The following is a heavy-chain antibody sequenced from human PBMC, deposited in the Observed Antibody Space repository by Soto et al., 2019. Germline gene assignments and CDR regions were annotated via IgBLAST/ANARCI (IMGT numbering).Heavy chain of an antibody. V-gene: IGHV1-69*01. J-gene: IGHJ6*02. CDR3: ATQGVGVVVPAAIPDLGWYYGMDV. CDR1: GGTFSSYA. CDR2: IIPIFGTA. Sequence: QVQLVQSGAEVKKPGSSVKVSCKASGGTFSSYAISWVRQAPGQGLEWMGGIIPIFGTANYAQKFQGRVTITADESTSTAYMELSSLRSEETAVYYCATQGVGVVVPAAIPDLGWYYGMDVWGQGTTVTVSS. D-gene: IGHD2-2*02.